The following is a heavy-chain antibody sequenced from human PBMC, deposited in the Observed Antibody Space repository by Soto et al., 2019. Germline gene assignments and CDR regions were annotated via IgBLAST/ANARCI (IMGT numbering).Heavy chain of an antibody. J-gene: IGHJ4*02. CDR1: GFTLDDYA. Sequence: GGSLRLSCAASGFTLDDYAMHWVRQAPGKGLEWVSGISWNSGGIGYADSVKGRFTISRDNAKNSLYLQMNSLRAEDTGLYYCAKELRGSGSYDQGGFDYWGQGTLVTVSS. CDR3: AKELRGSGSYDQGGFDY. D-gene: IGHD3-10*01. CDR2: ISWNSGGI. V-gene: IGHV3-9*01.